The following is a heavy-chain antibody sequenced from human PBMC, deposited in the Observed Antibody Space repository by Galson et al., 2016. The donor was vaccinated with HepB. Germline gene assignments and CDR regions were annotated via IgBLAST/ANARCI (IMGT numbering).Heavy chain of an antibody. CDR3: ARDFRLAAGGTSYFHH. V-gene: IGHV1-18*01. CDR1: GYTFTSYG. Sequence: SVKVSCKASGYTFTSYGISWVRQAPGQGLEWMGWISTFNGKTIYAQKLQDRVTMTTDTSTSTAYMELRSLRSDDAAGYYCARDFRLAAGGTSYFHHWGQGTLVTVSA. J-gene: IGHJ1*01. D-gene: IGHD6-13*01. CDR2: ISTFNGKT.